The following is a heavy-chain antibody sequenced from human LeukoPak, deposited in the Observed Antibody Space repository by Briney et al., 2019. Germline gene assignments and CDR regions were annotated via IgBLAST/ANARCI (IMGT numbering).Heavy chain of an antibody. V-gene: IGHV1-2*02. Sequence: GASVKVSCKASGYTFSSYDINWVRQAPGRGLEWMGWINTNGGGTIYAQNFQDRVTMTSDPSISTVYMELSRLTSDDTAIYSCAAVYRGTHNWYFDLWGRGTLVTVSS. D-gene: IGHD1-26*01. CDR2: INTNGGGT. CDR3: AAVYRGTHNWYFDL. J-gene: IGHJ2*01. CDR1: GYTFSSYD.